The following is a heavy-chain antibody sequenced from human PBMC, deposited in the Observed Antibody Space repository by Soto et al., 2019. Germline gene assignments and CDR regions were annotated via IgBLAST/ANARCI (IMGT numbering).Heavy chain of an antibody. D-gene: IGHD2-21*01. CDR1: GFTFSTYS. CDR2: ISSSSSTI. V-gene: IGHV3-48*01. J-gene: IGHJ4*02. Sequence: GGSLRLSCAASGFTFSTYSMNWVRQAPGKGLEWVSYISSSSSTIYYADSVKGRFTISRDNAKNSLYLQMNSLRAEDTAVYYCARDVRYCGGDCYSDFDYWGQGTLVTVSS. CDR3: ARDVRYCGGDCYSDFDY.